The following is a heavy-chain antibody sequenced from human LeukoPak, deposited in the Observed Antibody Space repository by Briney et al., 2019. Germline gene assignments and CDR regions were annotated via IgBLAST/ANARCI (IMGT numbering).Heavy chain of an antibody. Sequence: ASVKVSCKASGYPFIDYYLHWVRQAPGQGLEWMGWISAYNGNTHYAQKFRGRLTMTTDTSTATAYLELRSLKSDDTAVYYCARDRLGGDLTGESLYWGQGTLVTVSS. CDR3: ARDRLGGDLTGESLY. CDR2: ISAYNGNT. CDR1: GYPFIDYY. J-gene: IGHJ4*02. D-gene: IGHD4-17*01. V-gene: IGHV1-18*04.